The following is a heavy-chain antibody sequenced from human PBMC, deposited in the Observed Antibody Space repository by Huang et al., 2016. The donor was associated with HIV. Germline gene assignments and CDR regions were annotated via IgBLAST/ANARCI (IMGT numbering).Heavy chain of an antibody. Sequence: QVQLQQWGAGLLKPSETLSLTCAVYGGSFSGYYWSGIRQSPGKGLEWIGEIKNSGRTNYNPSLKSRLTISVDTSKNQCSLKLSSVTAADTAVYYCARERMMSWLDDHDAFDIWGQGTMVTVSS. D-gene: IGHD1-1*01. J-gene: IGHJ3*02. CDR2: IKNSGRT. CDR1: GGSFSGYY. CDR3: ARERMMSWLDDHDAFDI. V-gene: IGHV4-34*01.